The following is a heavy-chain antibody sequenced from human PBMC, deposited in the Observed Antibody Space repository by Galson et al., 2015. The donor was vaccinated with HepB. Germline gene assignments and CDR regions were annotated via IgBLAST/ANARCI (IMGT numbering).Heavy chain of an antibody. CDR1: GFTFSSYG. CDR2: IRPDGSEK. CDR3: ARDLLVVGGREDY. J-gene: IGHJ4*02. D-gene: IGHD2-8*02. V-gene: IGHV3-7*03. Sequence: CAASGFTFSSYGMHWVRQAPGKGLEWVANIRPDGSEKHYVDSVKGRFTLSRDNAQNSLWLQMNSLRVEDTAVYYCARDLLVVGGREDYWGQGTLVTVSS.